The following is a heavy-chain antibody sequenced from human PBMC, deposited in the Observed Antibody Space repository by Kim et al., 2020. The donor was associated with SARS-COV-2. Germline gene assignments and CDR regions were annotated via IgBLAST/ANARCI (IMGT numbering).Heavy chain of an antibody. Sequence: SETLSLTCTVSGGSISSSSYYWGWIRQPPGKGLEWIGSIYYSGSTYYNPSLKSRVTISVDTSKNQFSLKLSSVTAADTAVYYCARLSRSSSIKDYWGQGTLVTVSS. D-gene: IGHD6-13*01. CDR2: IYYSGST. V-gene: IGHV4-39*01. J-gene: IGHJ4*02. CDR1: GGSISSSSYY. CDR3: ARLSRSSSIKDY.